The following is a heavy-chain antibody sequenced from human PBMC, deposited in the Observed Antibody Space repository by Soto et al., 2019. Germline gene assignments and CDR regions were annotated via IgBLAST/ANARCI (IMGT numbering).Heavy chain of an antibody. D-gene: IGHD3-16*01. CDR2: FNPGSGRT. Sequence: QVQLVQSGAEVKKPGASVKVSCKASGFIFSDHCIHWVRQAPGQRPEWLGWFNPGSGRTNFAQKFRGRVTLTGDMSTTKVYMELTSLTSDDTAVYRFERDKGNGGDIPYDYWGQGILVTVSS. CDR3: ERDKGNGGDIPYDY. J-gene: IGHJ4*02. CDR1: GFIFSDHC. V-gene: IGHV1-2*02.